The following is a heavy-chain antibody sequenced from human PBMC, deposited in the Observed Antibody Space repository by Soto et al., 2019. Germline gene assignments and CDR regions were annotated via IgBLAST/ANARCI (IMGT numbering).Heavy chain of an antibody. CDR3: AKSRGIAAPYYYYGMDV. V-gene: IGHV3-30*18. Sequence: QVQLVESGGGVVQPGRSLRLSCAASGFTFSSYGMHWVRQAPGKGLEWVAVISYDGSNKYYADSVKGRFTISRDNSKNTLYLQRNSLRAEDTAVYYCAKSRGIAAPYYYYGMDVWGQGTTVTVSS. D-gene: IGHD6-13*01. CDR2: ISYDGSNK. CDR1: GFTFSSYG. J-gene: IGHJ6*02.